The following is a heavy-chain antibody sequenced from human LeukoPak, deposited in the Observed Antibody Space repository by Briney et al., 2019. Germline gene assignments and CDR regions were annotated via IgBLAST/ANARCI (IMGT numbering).Heavy chain of an antibody. D-gene: IGHD1-26*01. V-gene: IGHV4-59*13. CDR2: IYYSGST. CDR3: AGNSWEAGMEV. Sequence: PAETLSLTCTVSGGSISTYYWTWIRQPPGKGLEWIGFIYYSGSTNYNPSLKSRVTMSVDTSKNQFSLKVNSVTAADTAVYYCAGNSWEAGMEVWGQGTTVTVSS. CDR1: GGSISTYY. J-gene: IGHJ6*02.